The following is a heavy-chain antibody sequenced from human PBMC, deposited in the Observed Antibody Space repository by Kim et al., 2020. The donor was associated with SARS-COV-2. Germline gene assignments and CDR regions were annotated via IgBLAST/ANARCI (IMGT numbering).Heavy chain of an antibody. CDR1: GFTFSSYW. CDR2: IKEDGSEK. Sequence: GGSLRLSCAASGFTFSSYWMSWVRQAPGKGLEWVANIKEDGSEKYYVDSVKGRFTISRDNAKNSLYLQMKSLRAEDTAVYYCARDKSTYYDFWSGYWYFDLWGRGTRVTVSS. CDR3: ARDKSTYYDFWSGYWYFDL. J-gene: IGHJ2*01. D-gene: IGHD3-3*01. V-gene: IGHV3-7*01.